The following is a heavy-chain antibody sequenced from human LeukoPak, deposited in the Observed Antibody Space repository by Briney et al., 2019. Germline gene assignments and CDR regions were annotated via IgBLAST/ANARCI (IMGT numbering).Heavy chain of an antibody. D-gene: IGHD6-13*01. J-gene: IGHJ5*02. CDR2: INAGNGNT. V-gene: IGHV1-3*01. Sequence: ASVKVSCKASGYTFTSYAMHWVRQAPGQRLEWMGWINAGNGNTKYSQKFQGRVTITRDTSASTAYMELSSLRSEDTAVYYCARGPAAAVEGFDHWGQGTLVTVCS. CDR3: ARGPAAAVEGFDH. CDR1: GYTFTSYA.